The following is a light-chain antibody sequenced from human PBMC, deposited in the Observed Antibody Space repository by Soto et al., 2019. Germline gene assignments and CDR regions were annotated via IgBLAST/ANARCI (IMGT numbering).Light chain of an antibody. Sequence: DIQMTQSPSSLSASVGERVTIPCRASQSIDNYLNWYQQKPGKAPKLLIYAASTLQSGVPSRFSGSGSGTDFTLTINSLQPEDFATYYCQQNYSPPLAFGPGTRVDIK. CDR1: QSIDNY. CDR2: AAS. CDR3: QQNYSPPLA. J-gene: IGKJ3*01. V-gene: IGKV1-39*01.